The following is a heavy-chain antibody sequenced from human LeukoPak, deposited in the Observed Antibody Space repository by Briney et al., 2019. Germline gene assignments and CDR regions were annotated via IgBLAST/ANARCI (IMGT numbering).Heavy chain of an antibody. Sequence: ASVKVSRKASGYTFTSYDINWVRQAAGQGLEWMGWMNPNSGNTGYAQKFQGRVTMTRNTSISTAYMELSSLRSEDTAVYYCARDKWLVQAFDIWGQGTMVTVSS. D-gene: IGHD6-19*01. CDR3: ARDKWLVQAFDI. J-gene: IGHJ3*02. CDR2: MNPNSGNT. CDR1: GYTFTSYD. V-gene: IGHV1-8*01.